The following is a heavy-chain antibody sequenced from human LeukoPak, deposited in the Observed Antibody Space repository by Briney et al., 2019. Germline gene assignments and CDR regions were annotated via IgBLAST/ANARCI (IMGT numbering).Heavy chain of an antibody. CDR2: IKQDGSEK. Sequence: GGSLTLSCAGSGFTFSTYTMNWVRQAPGKGLEWVANIKQDGSEKYYVDSVKGRFTISRDNAKNSLYLQMNSLRAEDTAVYYCARDVGSYYYYYGMDVWGQGTTVTVSS. J-gene: IGHJ6*02. V-gene: IGHV3-7*01. CDR3: ARDVGSYYYYYGMDV. D-gene: IGHD1-26*01. CDR1: GFTFSTYT.